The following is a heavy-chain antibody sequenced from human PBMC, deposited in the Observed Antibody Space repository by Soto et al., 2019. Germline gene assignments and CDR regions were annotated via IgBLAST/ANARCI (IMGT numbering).Heavy chain of an antibody. CDR1: GFTFSSYG. V-gene: IGHV3-33*01. J-gene: IGHJ4*02. Sequence: GGSLRLSCAASGFTFSSYGMHWVRQAPGKGLEWVAVIWYDGSNKYYADSVKGRFTISRDNSKNTLYLQMNSLRAEDTAVYYCARDHGSGSYHFDYWGQGTLVTVSS. CDR3: ARDHGSGSYHFDY. CDR2: IWYDGSNK. D-gene: IGHD3-10*01.